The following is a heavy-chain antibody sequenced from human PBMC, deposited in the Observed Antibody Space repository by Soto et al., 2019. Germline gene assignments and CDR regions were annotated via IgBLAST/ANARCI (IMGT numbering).Heavy chain of an antibody. V-gene: IGHV3-30*04. D-gene: IGHD5-18*01. CDR3: VKERYAQLWLEDYGMDV. J-gene: IGHJ6*02. Sequence: QVHLVESGGGVVQPGRSLRLSCIGSGFILRSYAMHWVRQAPGKGLEWVAVISYEGSNKYYADSVKGRFTLSRDNSNNTLDLQMSSLGPEDTAVYYCVKERYAQLWLEDYGMDVWGQGTTVTV. CDR1: GFILRSYA. CDR2: ISYEGSNK.